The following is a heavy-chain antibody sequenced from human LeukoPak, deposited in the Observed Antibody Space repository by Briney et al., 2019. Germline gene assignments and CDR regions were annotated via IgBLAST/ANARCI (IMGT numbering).Heavy chain of an antibody. J-gene: IGHJ3*02. CDR1: GGSFSGYY. D-gene: IGHD3-3*01. Sequence: PSETLSLTCAVYGGSFSGYYWSWIRQPPAKGLEWIGEINHSGSTNNNHSLKSRLAIPAETTTNQHSLVMRAATAADTAVYYCAGGGAATSIRPRNAFDIWGQGTMVTVSS. V-gene: IGHV4-34*01. CDR3: AGGGAATSIRPRNAFDI. CDR2: INHSGST.